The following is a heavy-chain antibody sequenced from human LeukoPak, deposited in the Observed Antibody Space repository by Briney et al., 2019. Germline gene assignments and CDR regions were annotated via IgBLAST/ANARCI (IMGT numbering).Heavy chain of an antibody. V-gene: IGHV3-23*01. Sequence: GGSLRLSCAASGFTFSSYAMSWVRQASGKGLEWVSAISGSGGSTYYADSVKGRFTISRDNSKNTLYLQMNSLRAEDTAVYYCAKDRTAAIQVDYWGQGTLVTVSS. J-gene: IGHJ4*02. D-gene: IGHD5-24*01. CDR2: ISGSGGST. CDR3: AKDRTAAIQVDY. CDR1: GFTFSSYA.